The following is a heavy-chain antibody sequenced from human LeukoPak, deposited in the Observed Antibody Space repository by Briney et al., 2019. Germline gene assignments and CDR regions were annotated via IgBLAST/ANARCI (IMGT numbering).Heavy chain of an antibody. CDR2: INHSGST. CDR3: ARFPGRVLRYFDWSSNY. D-gene: IGHD3-9*01. Sequence: SETLSLTCTVSGGSINGYYWSWIRQPPGKGLEWIGEINHSGSTNYNPSLKSRVTISVDTSKNQFSLKLSSVTAADTAVYYCARFPGRVLRYFDWSSNYWGQGTLVTVSS. J-gene: IGHJ4*02. V-gene: IGHV4-34*01. CDR1: GGSINGYY.